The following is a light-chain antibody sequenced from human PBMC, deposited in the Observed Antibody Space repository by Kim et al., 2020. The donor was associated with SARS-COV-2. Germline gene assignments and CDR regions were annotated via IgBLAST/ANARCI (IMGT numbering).Light chain of an antibody. J-gene: IGLJ1*01. V-gene: IGLV3-25*03. CDR2: RDT. CDR1: ALPDQY. CDR3: QSADSRGTYV. Sequence: VYPGQTARITCSGDALPDQYAYWYQQKPGQAPVMVIYRDTERPSGIPGRFSGSSSGTTVTLTISGVQAEDEADYYCQSADSRGTYVFGTGTKVTFL.